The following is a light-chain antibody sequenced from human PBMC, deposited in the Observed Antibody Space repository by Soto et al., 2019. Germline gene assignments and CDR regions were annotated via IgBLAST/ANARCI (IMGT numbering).Light chain of an antibody. J-gene: IGLJ1*01. CDR3: CSYAGSYTFV. CDR2: DVS. V-gene: IGLV2-11*01. CDR1: SSEVGVYNY. Sequence: SVLTQPRSVSGSPGLSVTISCTGTSSEVGVYNYVSWYQQYPGKAPKIMIYDVSKRPSGVPDRFSGSKSDNTASLTISGLQAEDEADYYCCSYAGSYTFVFGIGTKVTV.